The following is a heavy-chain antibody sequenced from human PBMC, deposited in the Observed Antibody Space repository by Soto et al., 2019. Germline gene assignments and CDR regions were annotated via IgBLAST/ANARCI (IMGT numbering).Heavy chain of an antibody. J-gene: IGHJ4*02. D-gene: IGHD1-1*01. Sequence: EVQLVESGGGLIQPGGSLRLSCAASGFTVSSNYMSWDRQAPGKGLEWVSVIYSGGSTYYADSVKGRFTISRDNSKNTLYLQMNSLRAEDTAVYYCARGRGELEPNYFDYWGQGTLVTVSS. V-gene: IGHV3-53*01. CDR3: ARGRGELEPNYFDY. CDR2: IYSGGST. CDR1: GFTVSSNY.